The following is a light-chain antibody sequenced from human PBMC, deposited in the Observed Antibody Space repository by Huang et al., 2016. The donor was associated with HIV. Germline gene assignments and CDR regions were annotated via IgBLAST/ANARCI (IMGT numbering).Light chain of an antibody. CDR2: DAS. V-gene: IGKV3-11*01. Sequence: EIVLTQSPATRSLSPGEGATLSCRASQSVCSFLAWYQQKPGKAPRLLIYDASNRATGIPARVSGSGSGTDFTLTISSLEPEDFAVYYCQQRSNWLFGGGTKVEIK. CDR3: QQRSNWL. J-gene: IGKJ4*01. CDR1: QSVCSF.